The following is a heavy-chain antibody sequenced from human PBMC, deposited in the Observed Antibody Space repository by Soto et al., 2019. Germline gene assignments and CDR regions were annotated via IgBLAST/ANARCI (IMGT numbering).Heavy chain of an antibody. Sequence: QLQLQESGPGLVKPSETLSLTCTVSGGSISSSSYDWGWIRQPPGKGLEWFGSFYYSGNTYYPPSLKSGVSIPVDTSKNQLSLKLSSVTAEDTAVYYCAREGGRYCTGGSCHVDDWGQGTLVIVAS. V-gene: IGHV4-39*02. D-gene: IGHD2-15*01. J-gene: IGHJ4*02. CDR1: GGSISSSSYD. CDR2: FYYSGNT. CDR3: AREGGRYCTGGSCHVDD.